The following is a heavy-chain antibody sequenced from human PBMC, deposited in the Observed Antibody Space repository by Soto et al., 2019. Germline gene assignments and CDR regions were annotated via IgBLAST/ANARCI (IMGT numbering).Heavy chain of an antibody. V-gene: IGHV4-59*12. CDR3: ARGSTIFGVAHDGYYGMDV. Sequence: PSETLSLTCTVSGGSISSYYWSWIRQPPGKGLEWIGYIYYSGSTYYNPSLKSRVTISVDRSKNQFSLKLSSVTAADTAVYYCARGSTIFGVAHDGYYGMDVWGQGTTVTVSS. D-gene: IGHD3-3*01. CDR2: IYYSGST. CDR1: GGSISSYY. J-gene: IGHJ6*02.